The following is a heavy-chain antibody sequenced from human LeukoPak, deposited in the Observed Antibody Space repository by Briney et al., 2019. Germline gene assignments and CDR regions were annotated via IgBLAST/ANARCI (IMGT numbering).Heavy chain of an antibody. CDR1: GFTFDDYG. CDR2: INWNGGST. V-gene: IGHV3-20*04. Sequence: GGSLRLSCAASGFTFDDYGMSWVRQAPGKGLEWVSGINWNGGSTAYADSVKGRFTISRDNAKNSLHLEMNSLRAEDTALYYCARGSQSYYFDYWGQGTLVTVSS. J-gene: IGHJ4*02. CDR3: ARGSQSYYFDY.